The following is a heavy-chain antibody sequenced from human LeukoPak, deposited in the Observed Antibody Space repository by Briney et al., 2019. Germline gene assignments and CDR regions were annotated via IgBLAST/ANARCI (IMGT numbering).Heavy chain of an antibody. J-gene: IGHJ4*02. CDR1: GFSFSSYG. CDR3: AEARRVGCSSTSCDTLTPYDY. V-gene: IGHV3-30*02. D-gene: IGHD2-2*02. Sequence: GGSLRLSCAAPGFSFSSYGMHWVRQARGKRREWGAFIRYDGSNTYYAESVKGRFPITRDNSKNTLYLQMKSVLAETTAVYYCAEARRVGCSSTSCDTLTPYDYWGQGTLVTVSS. CDR2: IRYDGSNT.